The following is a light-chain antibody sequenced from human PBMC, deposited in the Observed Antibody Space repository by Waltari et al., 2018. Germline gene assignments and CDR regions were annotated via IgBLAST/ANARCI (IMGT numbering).Light chain of an antibody. V-gene: IGKV1D-16*01. Sequence: DIQMTQSPSSLSASVGDRVTITCHASQDIASWLAWYQQKPGKAPKPLIYAATTLQSGVPSRFSCSESGTDYTLTISSLQPEDFATYYCQQYDDLPFSFGPGTKLDIK. CDR1: QDIASW. CDR3: QQYDDLPFS. CDR2: AAT. J-gene: IGKJ3*01.